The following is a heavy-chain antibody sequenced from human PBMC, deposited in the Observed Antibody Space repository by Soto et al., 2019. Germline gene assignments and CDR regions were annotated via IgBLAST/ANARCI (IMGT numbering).Heavy chain of an antibody. CDR2: ISSNSAYI. J-gene: IGHJ5*02. D-gene: IGHD6-13*01. CDR3: TRDASRDSSARGWFDP. Sequence: VQLVESGGGLVQPGGSLRLSCAASGFTFRSFTMNWVRQAPGKGLEWVSTISSNSAYIYYTDALRGRFTISRDNAKNSLHLKMNSLRAEDTAVYYCTRDASRDSSARGWFDPWGPGTLVTVSS. V-gene: IGHV3-21*02. CDR1: GFTFRSFT.